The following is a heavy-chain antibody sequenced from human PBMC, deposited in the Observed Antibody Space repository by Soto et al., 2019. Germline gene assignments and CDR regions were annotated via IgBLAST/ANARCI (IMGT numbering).Heavy chain of an antibody. CDR2: IIPIFGTA. V-gene: IGHV1-69*13. J-gene: IGHJ3*02. D-gene: IGHD3-16*01. Sequence: GASVKVSCKASGGTFSSYAISWVRQAPGQGLEWMGGIIPIFGTANYAQKFQGRVTITADESTSTAYMELSSLRSEDTAVYYCAVFYHTAGSNAFDIWGQGTMVTVSS. CDR1: GGTFSSYA. CDR3: AVFYHTAGSNAFDI.